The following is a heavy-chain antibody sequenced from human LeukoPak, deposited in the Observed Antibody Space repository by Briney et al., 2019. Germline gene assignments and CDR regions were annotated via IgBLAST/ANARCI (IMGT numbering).Heavy chain of an antibody. J-gene: IGHJ4*02. D-gene: IGHD1-26*01. Sequence: GGSLRLSCVASGFTFTGHSMHWVRQAPGKGLEWVAVVGNDEKTKFYADSLKGRFTVSRDDSKNTVYLQMNSLRDEDTAVYYCAREKQSGGTPFDYWGQGSLVTVSS. CDR1: GFTFTGHS. CDR3: AREKQSGGTPFDY. CDR2: VGNDEKTK. V-gene: IGHV3-30*04.